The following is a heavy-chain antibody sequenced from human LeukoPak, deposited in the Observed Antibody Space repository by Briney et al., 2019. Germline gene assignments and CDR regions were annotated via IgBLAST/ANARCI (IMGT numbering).Heavy chain of an antibody. J-gene: IGHJ4*02. CDR2: IIPVFDTA. CDR1: GGTFSSYD. CDR3: ASQSHISMIRGVINFDY. Sequence: AASVKVSCKASGGTFSSYDIRWVRQAPGQGLEWMGGIIPVFDTANYARKFQGRVTITADESTNTAYMELSSLRFEDTAVYYCASQSHISMIRGVINFDYWGQGTLVAVSS. V-gene: IGHV1-69*13. D-gene: IGHD3-10*01.